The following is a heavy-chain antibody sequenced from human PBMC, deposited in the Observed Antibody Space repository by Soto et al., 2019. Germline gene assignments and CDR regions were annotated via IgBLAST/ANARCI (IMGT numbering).Heavy chain of an antibody. J-gene: IGHJ4*02. CDR2: ISYGGST. V-gene: IGHV4-59*01. CDR1: GGSISNYY. CDR3: GRGSDRDYSDY. Sequence: SETLSLTCTVSGGSISNYYWTWIRQPPGKGLEWIGYISYGGSTNYNPSLKSRVTISLDTSNKQFSLKLSSVTAADTAVYYCGRGSDRDYSDYWGQGTLVTVSS. D-gene: IGHD3-10*01.